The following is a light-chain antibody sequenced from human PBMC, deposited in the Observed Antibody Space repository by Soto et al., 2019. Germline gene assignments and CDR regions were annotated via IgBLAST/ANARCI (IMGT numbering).Light chain of an antibody. V-gene: IGLV2-14*01. J-gene: IGLJ1*01. CDR2: EVS. Sequence: QSVLAQPSSVSGSPGQSITISCTGTSTDVGGYNYVSWYQHHPGKGPKLIIYEVSNRPSGVSNRFSGSKSGNTASLTMSGLQPEDEADYYCSSYTSSSTYVFGTGTKVTVL. CDR1: STDVGGYNY. CDR3: SSYTSSSTYV.